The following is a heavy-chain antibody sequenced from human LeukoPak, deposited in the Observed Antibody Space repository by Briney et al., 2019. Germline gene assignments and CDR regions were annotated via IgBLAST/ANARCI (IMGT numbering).Heavy chain of an antibody. CDR3: VKGQEVVYTPTFDF. D-gene: IGHD2-8*02. CDR1: GFTFSTSA. V-gene: IGHV3-64D*09. J-gene: IGHJ4*02. CDR2: LGVNGISA. Sequence: GGSLRLSCSASGFTFSTSAMHGVRQAPGKGLEYVSSLGVNGISAYYADSVRGRFTISRDNAKGMLFLQMSSLRAEDTAVYYCVKGQEVVYTPTFDFWGQGTLVTVSP.